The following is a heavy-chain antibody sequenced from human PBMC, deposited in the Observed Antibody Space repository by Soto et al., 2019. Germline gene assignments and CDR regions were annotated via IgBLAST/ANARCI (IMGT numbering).Heavy chain of an antibody. CDR2: VSYDGINK. D-gene: IGHD6-19*01. CDR3: AKRYSSGWYYFDY. J-gene: IGHJ4*02. V-gene: IGHV3-30*18. CDR1: GFTFSTYG. Sequence: QVRLVESGGGVVQPGRSLRLSCAASGFTFSTYGMHWVRQAPGKGLGWVAVVSYDGINKYYADSVKGRFTISRHNSKHTLYLQMNSLRVEDTAVYYCAKRYSSGWYYFDYCGQGTLVTVSS.